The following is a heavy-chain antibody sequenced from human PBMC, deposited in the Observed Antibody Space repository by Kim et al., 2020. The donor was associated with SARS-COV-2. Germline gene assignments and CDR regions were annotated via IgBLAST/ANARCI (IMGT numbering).Heavy chain of an antibody. CDR2: IIPIFGTA. V-gene: IGHV1-69*13. CDR1: GGTFSSYA. Sequence: SVKVSCKASGGTFSSYAISWVRQAPGQGLEWMGGIIPIFGTANYAQKFQGRVTITADESTSTAYMELSSLRSEDTAVYYCARDSGYSYGSGYYYGMDVWGQGTTVTVSS. CDR3: ARDSGYSYGSGYYYGMDV. J-gene: IGHJ6*02. D-gene: IGHD5-18*01.